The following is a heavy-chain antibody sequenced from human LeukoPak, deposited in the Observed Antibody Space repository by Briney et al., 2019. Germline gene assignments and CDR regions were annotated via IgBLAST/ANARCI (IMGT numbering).Heavy chain of an antibody. CDR2: INHSGST. CDR3: ARGDFWSGPDY. V-gene: IGHV4-34*01. Sequence: PSETLSLPCAVYGGSFSGYYWSWIRQPPGKGLEWIGEINHSGSTNYNPSLKSRVTISVDTSKNQFSLKLSSVTAADTAVYYCARGDFWSGPDYSGQGTLVTVSS. CDR1: GGSFSGYY. J-gene: IGHJ4*02. D-gene: IGHD3-3*01.